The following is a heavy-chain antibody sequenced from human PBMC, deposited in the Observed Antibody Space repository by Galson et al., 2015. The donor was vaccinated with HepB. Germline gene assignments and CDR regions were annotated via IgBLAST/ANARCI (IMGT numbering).Heavy chain of an antibody. CDR1: GYDFTSYW. Sequence: QSGAEVKKSGESLRISCQGSGYDFTSYWIGWVRQVPGKGLEWMGIIYPYDSDTRYSPSFQGQVTISADQSISTAYLRWSSLKASDTAMYYCARGFPYHSDYCGPGTRVTVAS. CDR3: ARGFPYHSDY. D-gene: IGHD2-2*01. CDR2: IYPYDSDT. V-gene: IGHV5-51*01. J-gene: IGHJ4*02.